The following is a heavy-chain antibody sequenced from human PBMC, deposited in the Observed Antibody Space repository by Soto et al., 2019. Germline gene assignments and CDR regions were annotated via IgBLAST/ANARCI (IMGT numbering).Heavy chain of an antibody. D-gene: IGHD6-13*01. CDR1: GFTFSSYS. CDR3: ARDSSSWYVYDY. Sequence: GSLRLSCAASGFTFSSYSMNWVRQAPGKGLEWVSSISSSSSYIYYADSVKGRFTISRDNAKNSLYLQMNSLRAEDTAVYYCARDSSSWYVYDYWGQGTLVTVSS. V-gene: IGHV3-21*01. J-gene: IGHJ4*02. CDR2: ISSSSSYI.